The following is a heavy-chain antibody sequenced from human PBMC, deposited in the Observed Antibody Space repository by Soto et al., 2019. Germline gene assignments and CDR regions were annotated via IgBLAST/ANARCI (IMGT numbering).Heavy chain of an antibody. J-gene: IGHJ4*02. Sequence: ASVKVCKGSGYTFTSYAMHWVRQAPGQRLEWMGWINAGNGNTKYSQKFQGRVTITRDTSASTAYMELSSLRSEDTAVYYCARDSPIAVAGTGTIFDYWGQGTLVTVSS. V-gene: IGHV1-3*01. CDR3: ARDSPIAVAGTGTIFDY. CDR2: INAGNGNT. CDR1: GYTFTSYA. D-gene: IGHD6-19*01.